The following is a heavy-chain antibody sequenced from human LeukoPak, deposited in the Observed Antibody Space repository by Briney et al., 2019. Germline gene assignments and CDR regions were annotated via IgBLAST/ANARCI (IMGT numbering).Heavy chain of an antibody. CDR2: IYYSGST. Sequence: SEALSLTCTVSGGSISSYYWSWIRQPPGKGLEWIGYIYYSGSTNYNPSLKSRVTISVDTSKNQFSLKLSSVTAADTAVYYCARDRSGSFDYWGQGTLVTVSS. V-gene: IGHV4-59*12. CDR1: GGSISSYY. D-gene: IGHD3-10*01. CDR3: ARDRSGSFDY. J-gene: IGHJ4*02.